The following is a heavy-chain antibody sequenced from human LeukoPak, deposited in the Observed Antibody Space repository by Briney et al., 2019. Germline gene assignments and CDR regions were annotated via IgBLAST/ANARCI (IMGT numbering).Heavy chain of an antibody. J-gene: IGHJ3*02. CDR1: GGTFNNEA. D-gene: IGHD3-22*01. V-gene: IGHV1-69*04. Sequence: GSSVKVSCKASGGTFNNEAISWMRQAPGQGLEWMGRFIPILGTANYAQKFQGRVTITADKSTSTAYIELSSLRSEDTAVYYCARVMHYDSGGYYSRAFDIWGQGTMVTVSS. CDR2: FIPILGTA. CDR3: ARVMHYDSGGYYSRAFDI.